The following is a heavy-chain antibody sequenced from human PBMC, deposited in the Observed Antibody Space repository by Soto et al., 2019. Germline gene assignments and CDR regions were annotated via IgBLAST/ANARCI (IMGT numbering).Heavy chain of an antibody. CDR1: GFTFSSYW. V-gene: IGHV3-74*01. Sequence: EVQLVESGGGLVQPGGSLRLSCAASGFTFSSYWMHWVRQAQGKGLVWVSRINSDGSSTSYADSVKGRFTISRDNAKNTLYLQMNSLRAEDTAVYYCARGGAFLEWFSESRYGMDVWGQGTTVTVSS. CDR3: ARGGAFLEWFSESRYGMDV. J-gene: IGHJ6*02. CDR2: INSDGSST. D-gene: IGHD3-3*02.